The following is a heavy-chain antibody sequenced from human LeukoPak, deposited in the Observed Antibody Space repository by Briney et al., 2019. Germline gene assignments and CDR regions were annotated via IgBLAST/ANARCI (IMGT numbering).Heavy chain of an antibody. CDR2: FDPEDGET. Sequence: GASVKVSCKVSGYTLTELSMHWLRQAPGKGLEWMGGFDPEDGETIYAQKFQGRVTMTEDTSTDTAYMELSSLRSEDTAVYYCATSRPLDYYDSSGYGFQHWGQGTLVTVSS. J-gene: IGHJ1*01. CDR1: GYTLTELS. D-gene: IGHD3-22*01. V-gene: IGHV1-24*01. CDR3: ATSRPLDYYDSSGYGFQH.